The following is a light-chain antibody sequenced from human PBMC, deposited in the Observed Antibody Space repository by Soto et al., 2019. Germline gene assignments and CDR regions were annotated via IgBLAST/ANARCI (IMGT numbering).Light chain of an antibody. CDR2: DVS. J-gene: IGLJ1*01. V-gene: IGLV2-23*02. CDR1: SSDIGRYNY. Sequence: QSALTQPASVSGSPGQSITISCTGTSSDIGRYNYVSWYQHSPGKAPKLIIYDVSDRPSGVSNRFSGSKSGNTASLTISGLQAEDEADYYCCSYAGSRRVFGTGTKVTVL. CDR3: CSYAGSRRV.